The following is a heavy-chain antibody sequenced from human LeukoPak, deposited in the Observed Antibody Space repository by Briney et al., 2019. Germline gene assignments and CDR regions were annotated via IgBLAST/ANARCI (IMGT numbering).Heavy chain of an antibody. CDR1: GGSISSYY. Sequence: SETLSLTCTVSGGSISSYYWSWIRQPPGKGLEWIGYIYYSGSTNYNPSLKSRVTTSVDTSKNQFSLKLSSVTAADTAVYYCAREGYSYGPFDYWGQGTLVTVSS. D-gene: IGHD5-18*01. V-gene: IGHV4-59*01. CDR3: AREGYSYGPFDY. CDR2: IYYSGST. J-gene: IGHJ4*02.